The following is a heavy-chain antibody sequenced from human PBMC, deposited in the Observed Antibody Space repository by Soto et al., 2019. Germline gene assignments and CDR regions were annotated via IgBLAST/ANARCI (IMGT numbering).Heavy chain of an antibody. Sequence: GGSLRLSCAASGFTFSSYVMSWVRQAPGKGLEWVSAISGSGGTTRYADSVKGRFTISRDDSKNTMYLQMNSLRTEDTAIYYCAKKGGECGCRSCYDNFDDWGQGNQVTVSS. CDR2: ISGSGGTT. J-gene: IGHJ4*02. CDR1: GFTFSSYV. D-gene: IGHD3-22*01. V-gene: IGHV3-23*01. CDR3: AKKGGECGCRSCYDNFDD.